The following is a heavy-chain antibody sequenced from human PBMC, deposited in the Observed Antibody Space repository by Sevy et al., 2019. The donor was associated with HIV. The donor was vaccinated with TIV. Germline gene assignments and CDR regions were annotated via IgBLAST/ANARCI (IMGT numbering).Heavy chain of an antibody. CDR3: ARVVVPAANYGMDV. J-gene: IGHJ6*02. CDR2: ISAYNGNT. Sequence: ASVKVSCKASGYTFTSYGISWVRQAPGQGLEWMGWISAYNGNTNYAQKLQGRVTMTTDTSTSTAYMERRSLRSDDTAVYYCARVVVPAANYGMDVWGQGTTVTVSS. D-gene: IGHD2-2*01. CDR1: GYTFTSYG. V-gene: IGHV1-18*01.